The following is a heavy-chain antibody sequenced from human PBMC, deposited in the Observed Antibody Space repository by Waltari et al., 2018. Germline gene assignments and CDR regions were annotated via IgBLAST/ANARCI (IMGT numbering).Heavy chain of an antibody. V-gene: IGHV1-18*01. J-gene: IGHJ5*02. Sequence: QVQLVQSGAEVKKPGASVKVSCKASGYTFSDYGISWVRQAPGQGLEWMGGTSGNNGHTNHAHKLQGRLSMTEDTSATTVYMELTYLTSDDTAVYYCARERHRLMEEGYLMALDPWGQGTLVTVSS. CDR1: GYTFSDYG. D-gene: IGHD3-3*01. CDR3: ARERHRLMEEGYLMALDP. CDR2: TSGNNGHT.